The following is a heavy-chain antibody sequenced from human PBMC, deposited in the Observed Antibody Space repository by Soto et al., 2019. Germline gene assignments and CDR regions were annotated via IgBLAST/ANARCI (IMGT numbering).Heavy chain of an antibody. CDR2: MYPGDSDT. D-gene: IGHD3-22*01. J-gene: IGHJ4*02. CDR1: GYDFNTHW. V-gene: IGHV5-51*01. CDR3: ARLPRGCNKTSCYYADH. Sequence: PGESLKISCRGSGYDFNTHWFGWVRQLPGRGLEWVGIMYPGDSDTRLLLSLQGHVTLSADVTVSTAFLQWRSLKTSDSGMYFCARLPRGCNKTSCYYADHWGQGTSVTVSS.